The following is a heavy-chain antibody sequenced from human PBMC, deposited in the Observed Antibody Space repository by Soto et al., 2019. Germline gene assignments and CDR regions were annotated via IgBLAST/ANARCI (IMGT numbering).Heavy chain of an antibody. J-gene: IGHJ6*02. V-gene: IGHV3-21*01. CDR1: GFTFSSYS. Sequence: EVQLVESGGGLVKPGGSLRLSCAASGFTFSSYSMNWVRQAPGKGLEWVSSISSSSSYIYYADSVKGRFTISRDNAKNSVYLQVNSMSAGDTAVYYCAREGVQHGSGPYYYYGMDVWGQGSTVTVSS. CDR3: AREGVQHGSGPYYYYGMDV. D-gene: IGHD3-10*01. CDR2: ISSSSSYI.